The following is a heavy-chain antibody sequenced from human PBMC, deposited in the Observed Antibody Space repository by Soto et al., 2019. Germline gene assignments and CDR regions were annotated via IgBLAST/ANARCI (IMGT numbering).Heavy chain of an antibody. CDR2: ISSSSYI. D-gene: IGHD2-15*01. CDR1: GFAFSSYL. CDR3: ARDYVIGGYCSGGSCYPVFDY. J-gene: IGHJ4*02. V-gene: IGHV3-21*01. Sequence: GGSLRLSCAAYGFAFSSYLMHWVRQAPGKGLEWVSSISSSSYIYYADSVKGRFTISRDNAKNSLYLQMNSLRAEDTAVYYCARDYVIGGYCSGGSCYPVFDYWGQGTLVTVSS.